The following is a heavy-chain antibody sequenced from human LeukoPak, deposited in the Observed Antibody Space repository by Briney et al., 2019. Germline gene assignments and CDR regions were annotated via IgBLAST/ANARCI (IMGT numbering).Heavy chain of an antibody. J-gene: IGHJ3*02. V-gene: IGHV4-4*07. D-gene: IGHD1-26*01. CDR1: GGSISNYY. CDR3: ARARHIGSSTDAFDI. Sequence: SETLSLTCNVSGGSISNYYWSWIRQPAGKGLELIGRIYTSGSTNYNPSLKSRVTMSVDTSKNQFSLKLSSVTAADTAVYYCARARHIGSSTDAFDIWGQGTMVTVSS. CDR2: IYTSGST.